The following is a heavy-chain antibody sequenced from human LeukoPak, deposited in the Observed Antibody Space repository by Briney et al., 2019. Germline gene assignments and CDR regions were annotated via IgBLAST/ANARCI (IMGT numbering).Heavy chain of an antibody. D-gene: IGHD3-22*01. J-gene: IGHJ5*02. CDR2: INHSGST. CDR3: ARTESYYDSSGYYYAPWFDP. V-gene: IGHV4-34*01. Sequence: KPSETLSLTCAVYGGSFSGYYWSWIRQPPGKGLEWIGEINHSGSTNYNPSLKSRVTISVDTSKNQFSLKLSSVPAADTAVYYCARTESYYDSSGYYYAPWFDPWGQGTLVTVSS. CDR1: GGSFSGYY.